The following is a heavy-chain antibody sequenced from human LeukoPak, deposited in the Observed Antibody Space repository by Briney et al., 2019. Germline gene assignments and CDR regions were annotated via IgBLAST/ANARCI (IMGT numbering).Heavy chain of an antibody. J-gene: IGHJ3*02. V-gene: IGHV4-4*07. CDR3: ARDYSSSSGDAFDI. D-gene: IGHD6-6*01. CDR1: GGSISSYY. CDR2: IYTSGST. Sequence: SSETLSLTCTVSGGSISSYYWSWIRQPAGKGLEWIGRIYTSGSTYYNPSLKSRVTISVDTSKNQFSLKLSSVTAADTAVYYCARDYSSSSGDAFDIWGQGTMVTVSS.